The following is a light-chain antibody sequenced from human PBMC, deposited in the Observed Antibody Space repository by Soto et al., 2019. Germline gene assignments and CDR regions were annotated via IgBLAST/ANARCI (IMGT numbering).Light chain of an antibody. CDR3: CSYAGSYSLGV. J-gene: IGLJ2*01. Sequence: QSALTQPRSVSRSPGQSVTISCTGTSTDVGYYNYVSWYQQHPGNAPKLIISDVNKRPSGVPDRFSGSKSGNTASLTISGLQAEDEADYYCCSYAGSYSLGVFGGGTKLTVL. CDR1: STDVGYYNY. CDR2: DVN. V-gene: IGLV2-11*01.